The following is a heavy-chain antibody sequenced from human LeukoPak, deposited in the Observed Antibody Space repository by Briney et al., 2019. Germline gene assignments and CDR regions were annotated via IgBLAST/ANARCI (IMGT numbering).Heavy chain of an antibody. CDR2: IYYSGST. CDR3: ARFPTVLRYFDWFPL. J-gene: IGHJ4*02. CDR1: GGSMSTYY. Sequence: SETLSLTCTVSGGSMSTYYWSWIRQPPGKGLEWIGYIYYSGSTNYNPSLKSRVTISVDTSKNQFSLKLSSVTAADTAVYYCARFPTVLRYFDWFPLWGQGTLVTVSS. V-gene: IGHV4-59*01. D-gene: IGHD3-9*01.